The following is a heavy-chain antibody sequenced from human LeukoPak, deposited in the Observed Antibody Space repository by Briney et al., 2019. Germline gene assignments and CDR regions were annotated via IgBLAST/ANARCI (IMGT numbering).Heavy chain of an antibody. Sequence: GGSLRLSCAASGFTFSGSAMHWVRQASGKGLEWVGRIRSKANSYATAYAASVKGRCTISRDDSKNTAYLQMNSLKTEDTAVYYCTSVTMVRGVIIANDYWGQGTLVTVSS. CDR2: IRSKANSYAT. J-gene: IGHJ4*02. CDR1: GFTFSGSA. D-gene: IGHD3-10*01. V-gene: IGHV3-73*01. CDR3: TSVTMVRGVIIANDY.